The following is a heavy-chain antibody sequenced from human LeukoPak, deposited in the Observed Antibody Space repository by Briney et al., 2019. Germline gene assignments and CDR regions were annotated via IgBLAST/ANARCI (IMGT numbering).Heavy chain of an antibody. D-gene: IGHD2-15*01. CDR3: TKEGLGSSFSAWFDP. J-gene: IGHJ5*02. CDR1: GFTFSSCG. Sequence: GGSLRLSCAASGFTFSSCGMSWVRQAPGKGLEWVAVLSSDGSIQYYADSVKGRFTISRDTSENILYLQMNSLRPEDMGVYYCTKEGLGSSFSAWFDPWGQGALVTVSS. CDR2: LSSDGSIQ. V-gene: IGHV3-30*18.